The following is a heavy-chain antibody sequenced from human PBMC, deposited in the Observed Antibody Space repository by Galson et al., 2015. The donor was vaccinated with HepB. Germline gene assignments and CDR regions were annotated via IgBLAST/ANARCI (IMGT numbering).Heavy chain of an antibody. D-gene: IGHD1-7*01. CDR1: GYTFTSYG. J-gene: IGHJ5*02. Sequence: SVKVSCKASGYTFTSYGISWVRQAPGQGLEWMGWISAYNGNTNYAQKLQGRVTMTTDTSTSTAYMELRSLRSDDTAVYYCARVMGPITGTTKPTGLRRFWFDPWGQGTLVTVSS. CDR2: ISAYNGNT. CDR3: ARVMGPITGTTKPTGLRRFWFDP. V-gene: IGHV1-18*01.